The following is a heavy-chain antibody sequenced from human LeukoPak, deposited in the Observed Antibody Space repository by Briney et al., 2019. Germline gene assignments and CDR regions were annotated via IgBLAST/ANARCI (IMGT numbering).Heavy chain of an antibody. CDR3: AKSYDYVWGSPDY. V-gene: IGHV3-30*18. CDR1: GFTFSSYG. CDR2: ISYDGSNK. J-gene: IGHJ4*02. D-gene: IGHD3-16*01. Sequence: GGSLRLSCAASGFTFSSYGMHWVRQAPGKGLEWLAVISYDGSNKYYADSVKGRFTISRDNSKNTLYLQMNSLRAEDTAVYYCAKSYDYVWGSPDYWGQGTLVTVSS.